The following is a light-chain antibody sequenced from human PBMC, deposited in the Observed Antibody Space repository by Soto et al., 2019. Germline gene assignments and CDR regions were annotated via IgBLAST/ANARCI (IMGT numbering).Light chain of an antibody. CDR3: ASFTSISTYV. Sequence: LTKPASVKESAVQSITISWGGTGEDIGGYDFVAWYQHHPGKAPKLIIYDVTHRPSGVSERFSGSKSGFTASLTISGLQAEHESHYYCASFTSISTYVFGTGTKVTVL. J-gene: IGLJ1*01. V-gene: IGLV2-14*01. CDR1: GEDIGGYDF. CDR2: DVT.